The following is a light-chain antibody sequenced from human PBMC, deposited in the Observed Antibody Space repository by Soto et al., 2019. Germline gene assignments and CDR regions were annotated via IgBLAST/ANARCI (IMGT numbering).Light chain of an antibody. CDR3: QQRNIWPPVT. CDR1: QSVGTY. V-gene: IGKV3-11*01. Sequence: VLTQSPGTPSLSPGERATLSCRASQSVGTYLAWYQQKPGQAPKLLIYGASTRATGFPARFSGSGSGTEFTLTISSLQSEDSAIYYCQQRNIWPPVTFGQGTRLEI. CDR2: GAS. J-gene: IGKJ5*01.